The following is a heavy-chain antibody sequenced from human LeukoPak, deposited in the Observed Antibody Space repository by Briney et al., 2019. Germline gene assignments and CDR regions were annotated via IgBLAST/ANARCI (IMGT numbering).Heavy chain of an antibody. CDR2: ISNGDSTI. J-gene: IGHJ4*02. CDR3: AKDRGGSTSFDY. Sequence: PGGSLRLSCAASGFTFSSFDMNWVRQAPGKGLEWVSYISNGDSTIYYADSVKGRFTISRDNAKNSLHLQMNSLRAEDTAVYYCAKDRGGSTSFDYWGQGTLVTVSS. V-gene: IGHV3-48*03. D-gene: IGHD2-15*01. CDR1: GFTFSSFD.